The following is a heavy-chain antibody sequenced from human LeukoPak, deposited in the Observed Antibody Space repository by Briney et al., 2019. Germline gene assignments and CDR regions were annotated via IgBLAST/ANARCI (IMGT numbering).Heavy chain of an antibody. J-gene: IGHJ6*03. CDR2: ISSRSTNI. CDR1: GFTFSRYS. V-gene: IGHV3-21*01. CDR3: ARDAQWLVPEGYFYYMDV. D-gene: IGHD6-19*01. Sequence: GGSLRLSCAGSGFTFSRYSMNWFRQAPGKGLERVSSISSRSTNIFYADSVKGRFAISRDNAKNSLYLQMNSLGAEDTAVYYCARDAQWLVPEGYFYYMDVWGKGTTVTVSS.